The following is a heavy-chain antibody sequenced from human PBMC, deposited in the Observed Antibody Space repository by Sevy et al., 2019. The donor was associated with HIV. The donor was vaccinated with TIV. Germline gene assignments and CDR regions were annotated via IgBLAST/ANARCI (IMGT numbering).Heavy chain of an antibody. CDR3: AGSGAGFLSH. D-gene: IGHD3-10*01. J-gene: IGHJ4*02. CDR1: GFTFTSNW. V-gene: IGHV3-74*01. Sequence: GGSLRLSCAASGFTFTSNWMHWVRQAPGKGLVWVSNINGEGTYTAYADSVKGRFTISRDNTKNTLYLDMNSLRAEDTAMYYCAGSGAGFLSHWGQGTLVTVSS. CDR2: INGEGTYT.